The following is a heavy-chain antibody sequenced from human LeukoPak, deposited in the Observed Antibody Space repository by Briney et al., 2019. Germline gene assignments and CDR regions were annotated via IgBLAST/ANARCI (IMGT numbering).Heavy chain of an antibody. Sequence: PGGSLRLACAASGFTFSSYWMSWVRQAPGKGLEWVANIKQDGSEKYYVDSVKGRFTISRDNAKSSLYLQMNSRRAEDAAVYYCARGGMITFGGVIGDFDYWGQGTLVTVSS. V-gene: IGHV3-7*01. J-gene: IGHJ4*02. D-gene: IGHD3-16*02. CDR1: GFTFSSYW. CDR2: IKQDGSEK. CDR3: ARGGMITFGGVIGDFDY.